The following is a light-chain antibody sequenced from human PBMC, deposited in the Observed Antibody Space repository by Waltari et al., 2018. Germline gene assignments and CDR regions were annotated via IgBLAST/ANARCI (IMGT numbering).Light chain of an antibody. CDR2: TNN. CDR1: SSNIGSNP. CDR3: ATWDDSLNGNV. V-gene: IGLV1-44*01. J-gene: IGLJ6*01. Sequence: QSVLTQPPSASGTPGQRVTISCSGSSSNIGSNPVNWYQQLPGTAPKLLIYTNNLRPSWVPDRFAGAKSGTLASLAISGLQSEDEAHYYCATWDDSLNGNVFGSGTKVIVL.